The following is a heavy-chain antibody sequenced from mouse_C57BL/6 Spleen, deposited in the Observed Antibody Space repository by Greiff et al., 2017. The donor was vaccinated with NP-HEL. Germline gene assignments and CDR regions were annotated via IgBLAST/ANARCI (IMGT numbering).Heavy chain of an antibody. Sequence: EVKLMESGGGLVKPGGSLKLSCAASGFTFSDYGMHWVRQAPEQGLEWVAYISSGSSTIYYADTVKGRFTISRDNAKSTLFLQMTGLRSEDTARCYCARGVDFDYWGQGTTLTVSS. J-gene: IGHJ2*01. V-gene: IGHV5-17*01. CDR2: ISSGSSTI. D-gene: IGHD1-1*02. CDR1: GFTFSDYG. CDR3: ARGVDFDY.